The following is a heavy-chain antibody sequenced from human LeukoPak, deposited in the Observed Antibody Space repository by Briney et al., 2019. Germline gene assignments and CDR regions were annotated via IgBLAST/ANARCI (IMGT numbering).Heavy chain of an antibody. CDR2: IYSGGST. V-gene: IGHV3-66*01. CDR3: ARSAGIEATIVLGY. Sequence: GGPLNLPCNPSDYLDNRNYLSWAPRAPGRGLEGLSLIYSGGSTHYPDSVKGRFTISRDNSKNTLYLQMNSLRAEDTAVYYCARSAGIEATIVLGYWGQGTLVTVSS. CDR1: DYLDNRNY. J-gene: IGHJ4*02. D-gene: IGHD5-12*01.